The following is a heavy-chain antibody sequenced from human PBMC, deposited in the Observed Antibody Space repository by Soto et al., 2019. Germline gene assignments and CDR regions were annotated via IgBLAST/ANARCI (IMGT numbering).Heavy chain of an antibody. V-gene: IGHV3-33*08. J-gene: IGHJ6*02. CDR2: IWYDGSNK. CDR3: ATIGPTYYYGMDV. D-gene: IGHD1-26*01. Sequence: PGGSLRLSCAASGFTFDDYGMSWVRQAPGKGLEWVALIWYDGSNKYYADSVKGRFTVSRDDSKNTLYLLINSLRAEDTATYYCATIGPTYYYGMDVWGQGTTVTISS. CDR1: GFTFDDYG.